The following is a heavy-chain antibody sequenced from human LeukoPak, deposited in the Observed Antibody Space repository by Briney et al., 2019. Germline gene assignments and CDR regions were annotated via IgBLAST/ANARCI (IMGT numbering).Heavy chain of an antibody. J-gene: IGHJ4*02. Sequence: PGGSLTLSCAASGFTFSSYAMSWLRQAPGKGLEGVSDISGSGGSTYYADSVKGRFTISRDNSKNTLYLQMNSLRAEDTAVYYCATEKEQWLGNFDYGGQGTLVTVSS. CDR1: GFTFSSYA. V-gene: IGHV3-23*01. CDR3: ATEKEQWLGNFDY. CDR2: ISGSGGST. D-gene: IGHD6-19*01.